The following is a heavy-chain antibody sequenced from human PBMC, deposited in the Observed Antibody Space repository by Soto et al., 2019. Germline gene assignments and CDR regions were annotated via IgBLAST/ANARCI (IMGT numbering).Heavy chain of an antibody. Sequence: EVQLVASGGGLVQPGGSLRLSCAASGFTFSTFWMHWVRQAPGKGLVWVSRIDTDGTSGSYADSVKGRFTMSRDNAKNTLSLKMNSLRVEDTAVYYCARDRNSYGYSDIDFWGQGTLVTVSS. D-gene: IGHD5-18*01. CDR1: GFTFSTFW. V-gene: IGHV3-74*01. CDR2: IDTDGTSG. CDR3: ARDRNSYGYSDIDF. J-gene: IGHJ4*02.